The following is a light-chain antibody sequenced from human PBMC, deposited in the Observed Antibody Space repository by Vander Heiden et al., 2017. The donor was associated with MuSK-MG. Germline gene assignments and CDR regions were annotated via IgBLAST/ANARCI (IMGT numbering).Light chain of an antibody. J-gene: IGKJ2*02. CDR3: QQYNNWPFVCT. CDR2: GAS. CDR1: QSVSNN. V-gene: IGKV3-15*01. Sequence: EIVMTQSPATLSVSPGERATLSCRASQSVSNNLAWYQQKPGQAPRLLIYGASTRATGIPARFSGSGSGTEFTLTISSLQSEDFAVYYCQQYNNWPFVCTFGQGTKLEIK.